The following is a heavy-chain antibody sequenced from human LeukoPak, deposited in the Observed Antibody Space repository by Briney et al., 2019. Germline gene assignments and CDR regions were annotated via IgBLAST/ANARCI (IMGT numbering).Heavy chain of an antibody. CDR2: FIPIFGTA. CDR3: ARGAHYDFWSGYSAFDY. Sequence: ASVKVSCKASGGTFSSYAISWVGQAPGQGLGWRGGFIPIFGTANYAQKFQGRVTITADESTSTAYMELSSLRSEDTAVYYCARGAHYDFWSGYSAFDYWGQGTLVTVSS. J-gene: IGHJ4*02. D-gene: IGHD3-3*01. V-gene: IGHV1-69*13. CDR1: GGTFSSYA.